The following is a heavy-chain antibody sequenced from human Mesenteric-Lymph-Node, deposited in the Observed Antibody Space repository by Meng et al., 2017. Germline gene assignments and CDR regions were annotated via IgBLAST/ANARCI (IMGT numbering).Heavy chain of an antibody. CDR1: GFVLSDYG. D-gene: IGHD3-22*01. CDR2: IWYDGSNK. V-gene: IGHV3-33*01. Sequence: GGSLRLSCAGSGFVLSDYGIHWVRQAPGKGLEWVAVIWYDGSNKYYADSVKGRFTISRDNSKNTLYLQMNSLRAEDTAVYYCAREAMYYYDSSGYFDAFDIWGQGTMVTVSS. J-gene: IGHJ3*02. CDR3: AREAMYYYDSSGYFDAFDI.